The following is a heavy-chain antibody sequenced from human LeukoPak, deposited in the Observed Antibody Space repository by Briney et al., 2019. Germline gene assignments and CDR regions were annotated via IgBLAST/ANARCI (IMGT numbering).Heavy chain of an antibody. CDR1: GYTFNDYY. V-gene: IGHV1-2*02. D-gene: IGHD6-13*01. J-gene: IGHJ4*02. CDR3: ARGILQQQLVAN. Sequence: ASVKVSCKASGYTFNDYYIHWVRQAPGLGLEWMGWVNPKTGRTKYAQKLQARVTMTSDTSIVTAYMELSGLTSDDTATYYCARGILQQQLVANWGQGTLVTVSS. CDR2: VNPKTGRT.